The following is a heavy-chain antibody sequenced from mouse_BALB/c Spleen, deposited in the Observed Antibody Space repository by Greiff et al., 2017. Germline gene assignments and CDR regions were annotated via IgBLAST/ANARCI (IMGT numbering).Heavy chain of an antibody. CDR3: ARGNYVRYFDV. D-gene: IGHD2-1*01. V-gene: IGHV1S135*01. Sequence: EVQLQESGPELMKPGASVKISCKASGYSFTSYYMHWVKQSHGKSLEWIGYIDPFNGGTSYNQKFKGKATLTVDKSSSTAYMHLSSLTSEDSAVYYCARGNYVRYFDVWGAGTTVTVSS. J-gene: IGHJ1*01. CDR1: GYSFTSYY. CDR2: IDPFNGGT.